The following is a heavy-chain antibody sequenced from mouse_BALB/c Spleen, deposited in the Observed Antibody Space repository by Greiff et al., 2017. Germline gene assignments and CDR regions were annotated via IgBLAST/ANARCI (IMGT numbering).Heavy chain of an antibody. J-gene: IGHJ2*01. V-gene: IGHV1S81*02. CDR1: GYTFTSYW. CDR3: AREDTTVVADYFDY. Sequence: QVQLQQSGAELVKPGASVKLSCKASGYTFTSYWMHWVKQRPGQGLEWIGEINPSNGRTNYNEKFKSKATLTVDKSSSTAYMQLSSLTSEDSAVYYCAREDTTVVADYFDYWGQGTTLTVSS. D-gene: IGHD1-1*01. CDR2: INPSNGRT.